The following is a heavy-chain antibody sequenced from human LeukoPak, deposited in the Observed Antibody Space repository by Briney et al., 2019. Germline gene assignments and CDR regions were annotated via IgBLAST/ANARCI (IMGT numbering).Heavy chain of an antibody. J-gene: IGHJ6*02. D-gene: IGHD6-19*01. V-gene: IGHV4-59*01. CDR3: AIASVAGKHGMDV. Sequence: SETLSLTCTVSGGSISSYYWSWIRQPPGKGLEWIGYIYYSGSTNYNPSLKSRVTISVDTSKNQFSLKLSSVTAADTAVYYCAIASVAGKHGMDVWGQGTTVTVSS. CDR1: GGSISSYY. CDR2: IYYSGST.